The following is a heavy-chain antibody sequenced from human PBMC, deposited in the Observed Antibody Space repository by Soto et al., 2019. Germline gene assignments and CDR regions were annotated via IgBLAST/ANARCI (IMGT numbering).Heavy chain of an antibody. CDR3: ARDGVITGTLDAFDI. Sequence: PSATLSLTCTVSGGSISSYYWSWIRQPPGKGLEWIGYIYYSGSTYYNPSLKSRVTISVDTSKNQFSLKLSSVTAADTAVYYCARDGVITGTLDAFDICGQGTMVTVSS. D-gene: IGHD1-7*01. J-gene: IGHJ3*02. V-gene: IGHV4-59*12. CDR2: IYYSGST. CDR1: GGSISSYY.